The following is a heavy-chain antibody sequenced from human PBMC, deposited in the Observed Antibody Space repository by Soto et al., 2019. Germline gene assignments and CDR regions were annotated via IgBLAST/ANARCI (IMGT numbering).Heavy chain of an antibody. V-gene: IGHV1-69*12. CDR2: IIPMFGTA. D-gene: IGHD5-18*01. J-gene: IGHJ4*02. Sequence: QVQLVQSGAEVKKPESSVKVSCKAPGGTFSTYAISWVRQAPGQGLEWMGGIIPMFGTANYAQRFQDRVTITEEESTKTVYMELSSLRSEDTAVYFCASGIQLWLRRINNGYSGWGQGTLVTVSS. CDR3: ASGIQLWLRRINNGYSG. CDR1: GGTFSTYA.